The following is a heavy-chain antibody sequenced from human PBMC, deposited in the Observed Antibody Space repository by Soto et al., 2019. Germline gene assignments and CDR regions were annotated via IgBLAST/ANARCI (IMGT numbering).Heavy chain of an antibody. Sequence: SETLSLTCAVYGGSFSGYYWSWIRQPPGKGLEWIGEINHSGSTNYNPSLKSRVTTSVDRSKNQFSLKLSSVTAADTAVYYCARVPDYWGQGTLVTSPQ. V-gene: IGHV4-34*01. CDR2: INHSGST. CDR1: GGSFSGYY. J-gene: IGHJ4*02. CDR3: ARVPDY.